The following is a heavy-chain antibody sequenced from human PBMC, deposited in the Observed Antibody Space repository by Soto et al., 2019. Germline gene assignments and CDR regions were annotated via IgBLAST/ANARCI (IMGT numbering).Heavy chain of an antibody. J-gene: IGHJ3*02. CDR3: VRVITYSGTYSEATDI. CDR2: ASNKANSYTT. D-gene: IGHD1-26*01. V-gene: IGHV3-72*01. CDR1: GFTFSDHD. Sequence: GYLRLSCAASGFTFSDHDMDWVRQAPGKGLEWVGRASNKANSYTTEYVASVKGRFTISRDDSKNSLYLQMNSLKTEDTAVYYCVRVITYSGTYSEATDIWGQGTIVTVSS.